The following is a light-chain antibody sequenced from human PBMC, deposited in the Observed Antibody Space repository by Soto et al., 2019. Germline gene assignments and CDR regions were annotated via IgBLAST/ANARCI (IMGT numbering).Light chain of an antibody. V-gene: IGKV3D-15*01. Sequence: EIVLTQSPVTLSLSPGERATLSCRASQSVSNNYLAWYQQKPGQAPRLLIYGASNRATGIPDRFSGSGSGTEFSLTINSLQSEDFAVYYCQEYNTWPWTFGQGTKVDIK. CDR2: GAS. CDR1: QSVSNN. CDR3: QEYNTWPWT. J-gene: IGKJ1*01.